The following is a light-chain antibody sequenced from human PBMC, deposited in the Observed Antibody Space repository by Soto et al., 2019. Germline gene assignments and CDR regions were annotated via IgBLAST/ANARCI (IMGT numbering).Light chain of an antibody. CDR3: SSYAGSQTGV. V-gene: IGLV2-11*01. Sequence: QSALTQPRSVSGSPGQSVTISCTGSSSDVGAYNYVSWYQQHPGKAPKIIIYDVSKRPSGVPDRFSGAKSSNTASLTISGLPAEDEAEYYCSSYAGSQTGVFGTGTKLTVL. J-gene: IGLJ1*01. CDR2: DVS. CDR1: SSDVGAYNY.